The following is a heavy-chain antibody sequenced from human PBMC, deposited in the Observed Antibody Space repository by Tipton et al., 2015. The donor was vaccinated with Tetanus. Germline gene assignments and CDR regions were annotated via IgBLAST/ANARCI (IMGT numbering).Heavy chain of an antibody. CDR2: ISAYDGNT. V-gene: IGHV1-18*04. D-gene: IGHD3-3*01. CDR3: ARDRYYDFWSGYSSHFDY. CDR1: GYTFTSCG. J-gene: IGHJ4*02. Sequence: QVVQSGAEVKKPGASVKVSCTASGYTFTSCGISWVRQATGQGIEWMGWISAYDGNTNYAQKIQGRVTMTPDTSTSTAYMELRSLRSDDTAVYYCARDRYYDFWSGYSSHFDYWGQGTLVTVSS.